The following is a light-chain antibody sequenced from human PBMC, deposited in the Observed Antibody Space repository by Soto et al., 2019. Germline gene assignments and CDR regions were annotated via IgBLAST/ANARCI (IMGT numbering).Light chain of an antibody. Sequence: QSVLTQPASVSGSPGQSISISCAGTIRDLGAYNLVSWYQQHPGRAPQLIIYEVRNRPSGISFRFSGSKSGNTASLTISGLQAEDEADYYCSSYTSKSSLIFGGGTKLTVL. J-gene: IGLJ2*01. V-gene: IGLV2-14*01. CDR3: SSYTSKSSLI. CDR2: EVR. CDR1: IRDLGAYNL.